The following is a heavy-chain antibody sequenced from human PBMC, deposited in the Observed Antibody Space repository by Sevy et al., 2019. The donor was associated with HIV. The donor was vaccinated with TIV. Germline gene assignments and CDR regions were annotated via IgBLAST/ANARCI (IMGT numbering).Heavy chain of an antibody. J-gene: IGHJ6*02. D-gene: IGHD5-18*01. CDR3: ARDSYVDTAMVGFYGMDV. CDR2: ISSSGSTI. V-gene: IGHV3-48*03. Sequence: GGSLRLSCAASGFTFSSYEMNWVRQAPGKGLEWVSYISSSGSTIYYADSVKGRFTISRDNAKNSLYLQMNSLRAEETAVYYCARDSYVDTAMVGFYGMDVWGQGTTVTVSS. CDR1: GFTFSSYE.